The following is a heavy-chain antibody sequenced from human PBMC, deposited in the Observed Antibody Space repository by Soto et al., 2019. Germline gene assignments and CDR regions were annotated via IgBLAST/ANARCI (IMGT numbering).Heavy chain of an antibody. CDR2: IRSYNNST. V-gene: IGHV1-18*01. D-gene: IGHD2-8*01. CDR1: GYTFTSYG. Sequence: QVQLVQSGAEVKKPGASVKVSCKASGYTFTSYGVNWVRQAPGQGLEWMGWIRSYNNSTNYAQKLQGRVTMTTDTSTNTAYMELRSLRSDDTAVYYCSRHGNGDDYWGQGTLVTVSS. J-gene: IGHJ4*02. CDR3: SRHGNGDDY.